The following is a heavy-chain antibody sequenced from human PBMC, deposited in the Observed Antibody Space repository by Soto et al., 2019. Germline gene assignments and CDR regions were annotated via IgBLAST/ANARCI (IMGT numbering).Heavy chain of an antibody. Sequence: GGSLRLSCAASGFTFRNYGMNWVRQAPGKGLEWVSYIGLGSSTKYYADSVEGRFTISRDNAKNSLYLQMNSLRAEDTAVYYCARDQLYYNDISGRPLNAFDFWGKGTMVTVSS. V-gene: IGHV3-48*01. CDR3: ARDQLYYNDISGRPLNAFDF. D-gene: IGHD3-22*01. J-gene: IGHJ3*01. CDR1: GFTFRNYG. CDR2: IGLGSSTK.